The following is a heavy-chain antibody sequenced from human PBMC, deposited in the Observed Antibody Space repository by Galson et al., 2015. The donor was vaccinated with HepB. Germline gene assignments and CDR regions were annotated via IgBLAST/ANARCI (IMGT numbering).Heavy chain of an antibody. Sequence: SLRLSCAASGITFSGSAMHCVRQTSGKGLEWVDRIASKANNYATAYAASVKGRFSISKDDSKNPAFPQMTTLKTEDTVVYYCTRLGDLSGYSSAWGQGTLVTVSS. CDR1: GITFSGSA. J-gene: IGHJ5*02. CDR3: TRLGDLSGYSSA. CDR2: IASKANNYAT. V-gene: IGHV3-73*01. D-gene: IGHD6-25*01.